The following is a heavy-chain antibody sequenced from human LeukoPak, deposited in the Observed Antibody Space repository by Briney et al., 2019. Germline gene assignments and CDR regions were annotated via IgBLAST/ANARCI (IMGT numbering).Heavy chain of an antibody. J-gene: IGHJ2*01. D-gene: IGHD3-16*02. CDR1: GFTFSGYN. V-gene: IGHV3-48*01. CDR2: ITSSSRTT. CDR3: ARHRSTMETKWYLDL. Sequence: GGSLRLSCAASGFTFSGYNMNWVRQAPGKGLEWVSYITSSSRTTYYADSVKGRFTISRDNAKNSLYLQMTGLRAEDTAMYYCARHRSTMETKWYLDLWGPGTLVTVSS.